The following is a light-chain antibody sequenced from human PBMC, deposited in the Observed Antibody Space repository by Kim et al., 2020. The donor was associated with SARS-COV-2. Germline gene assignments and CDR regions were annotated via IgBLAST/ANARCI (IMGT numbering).Light chain of an antibody. CDR2: GGT. Sequence: GQSITISCTGTSTDIGTYNLVSWYYQHPGKAPKVIIYGGTKRPSGVSSRFSGSKSGVTASLTISGLRVEDESLYYCCAYAGSGTYVFGGGTKVTVL. CDR3: CAYAGSGTYV. CDR1: STDIGTYNL. J-gene: IGLJ1*01. V-gene: IGLV2-23*01.